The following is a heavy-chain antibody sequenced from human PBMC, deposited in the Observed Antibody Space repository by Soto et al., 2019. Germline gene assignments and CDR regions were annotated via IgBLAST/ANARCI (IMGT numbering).Heavy chain of an antibody. V-gene: IGHV4-4*07. CDR1: GDSMTKYY. CDR2: VYMSGST. J-gene: IGHJ4*02. D-gene: IGHD1-26*01. Sequence: PSETLSLTXIVSGDSMTKYYWSWLRQPAGKGLEWIGRVYMSGSTNYNPSLKSRVTMSIDTSNNHFSLDLKSVTAADTAVYYCARTVGAAYYFDFWGQGALVTVSS. CDR3: ARTVGAAYYFDF.